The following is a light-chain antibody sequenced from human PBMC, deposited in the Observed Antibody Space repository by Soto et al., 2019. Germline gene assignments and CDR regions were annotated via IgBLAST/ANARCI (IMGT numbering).Light chain of an antibody. CDR1: QSISTY. CDR3: QQSLSPPLT. J-gene: IGKJ4*01. V-gene: IGKV1-39*01. Sequence: DIQMTQAPTSLSASVGDRVTITCRASQSISTYLNWYQQKPGEPPKLLIYAASSLQSGVPSRFSGSGSGTDFTLTISSLQTEDFATYYCQQSLSPPLTFGGGTKVDIK. CDR2: AAS.